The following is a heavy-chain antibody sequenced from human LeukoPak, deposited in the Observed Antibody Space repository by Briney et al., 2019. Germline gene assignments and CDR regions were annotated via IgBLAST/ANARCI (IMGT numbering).Heavy chain of an antibody. CDR3: ARVVPDFWSGYYYYYYYYMDV. J-gene: IGHJ6*03. Sequence: PSETLSLTCTVSGGSISSHYWSWIRQPPGKGLKWIGYIYYSGSTNYNPSLKSRVTISVDTSKNQFSLKLSPVTAADTAVYYCARVVPDFWSGYYYYYYYYMDVWGKGTTVTVSS. V-gene: IGHV4-59*11. CDR1: GGSISSHY. D-gene: IGHD3-3*01. CDR2: IYYSGST.